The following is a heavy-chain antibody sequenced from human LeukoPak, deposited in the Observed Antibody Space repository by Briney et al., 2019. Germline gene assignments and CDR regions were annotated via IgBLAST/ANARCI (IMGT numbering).Heavy chain of an antibody. J-gene: IGHJ6*02. CDR1: GFTFSGSA. V-gene: IGHV3-73*01. CDR3: TRQGYYDSSGYYYGYYYYGMDV. Sequence: GGSLRLSCAASGFTFSGSAMHWVRQASGKGLEWVGRIRSKANSHATAYAASVKGRFTISRDDSKNTAYLQMNSLKTEDTAVYYCTRQGYYDSSGYYYGYYYYGMDVWGQGTTVTVSS. CDR2: IRSKANSHAT. D-gene: IGHD3-22*01.